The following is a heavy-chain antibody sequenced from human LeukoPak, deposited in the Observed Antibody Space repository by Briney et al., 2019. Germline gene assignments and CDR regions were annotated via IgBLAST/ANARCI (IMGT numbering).Heavy chain of an antibody. D-gene: IGHD2-15*01. Sequence: PGGSLRLSCVVSGITLSNYGMSWVRQAPGKGLEWVAGISDRGGSTNYADSVKGRFTISGDNPKNTLYLQMNSLRSEDTAVYFCAKRGVVIRAVLVVGFHKEASYFDSWGQGALVTVSS. CDR1: GITLSNYG. CDR2: ISDRGGST. CDR3: AKRGVVIRAVLVVGFHKEASYFDS. J-gene: IGHJ4*02. V-gene: IGHV3-23*01.